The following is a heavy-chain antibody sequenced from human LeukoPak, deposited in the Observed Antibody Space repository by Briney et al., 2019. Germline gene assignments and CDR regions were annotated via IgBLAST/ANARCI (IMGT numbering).Heavy chain of an antibody. V-gene: IGHV3-30*18. CDR2: ISYDGSNK. D-gene: IGHD6-13*01. CDR1: GFTFSSYG. CDR3: AKVTPRQQLVPYFQH. J-gene: IGHJ1*01. Sequence: PGGSLRLSCAASGFTFSSYGMHWVRQAPGKGLEWVAVISYDGSNKYYADSVKGRFTISRDNSKNTLYLQMNSLRAEDTAVYYCAKVTPRQQLVPYFQHWGQGTLVTVSS.